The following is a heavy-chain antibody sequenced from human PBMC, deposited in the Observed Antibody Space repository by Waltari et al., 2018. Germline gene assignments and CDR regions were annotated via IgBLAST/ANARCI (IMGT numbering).Heavy chain of an antibody. CDR3: TRGYDYGSDY. CDR1: GYSFTSYY. D-gene: IGHD4-17*01. Sequence: QVQLVQSGAEVKKPGASVKVSCKASGYSFTSYYMHWVRQAPGQGLEGMGIITPTGGSTTYSQKFQGRVTMTRDTSTSTVYMELSSLRPDDTAVYYCTRGYDYGSDYWGQGTLVTVSS. V-gene: IGHV1-46*03. CDR2: ITPTGGST. J-gene: IGHJ4*02.